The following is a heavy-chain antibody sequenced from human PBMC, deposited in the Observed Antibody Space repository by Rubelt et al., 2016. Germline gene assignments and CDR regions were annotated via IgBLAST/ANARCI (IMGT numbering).Heavy chain of an antibody. V-gene: IGHV4-59*01. D-gene: IGHD3-9*01. Sequence: QVQLQESGPGLVKPSETLSLTCTVSGGSISSYYWSWIRQPPGKGLEWIGYISKSGSSIHNPSLKSRVTLSVDTSKEQFSLKLSSVTAADTAVYYCARASELRYFDWSRLTIDYWGQGTLVTVSS. J-gene: IGHJ4*02. CDR1: GGSISSYY. CDR3: ARASELRYFDWSRLTIDY. CDR2: ISKSGSS.